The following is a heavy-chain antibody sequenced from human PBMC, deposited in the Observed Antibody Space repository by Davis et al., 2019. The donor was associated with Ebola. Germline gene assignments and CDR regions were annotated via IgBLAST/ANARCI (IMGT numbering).Heavy chain of an antibody. V-gene: IGHV1-69*13. CDR3: ALRVAGDY. D-gene: IGHD6-19*01. J-gene: IGHJ4*02. CDR1: GGTFSNFA. Sequence: SVKVSCKASGGTFSNFAISWVRQAPGQGLEWMGGIIPLFGTTNYAQNFKGRVTITADESTTTAYMELSSLRSEDTAMYYCALRVAGDYWGQGALVTVSS. CDR2: IIPLFGTT.